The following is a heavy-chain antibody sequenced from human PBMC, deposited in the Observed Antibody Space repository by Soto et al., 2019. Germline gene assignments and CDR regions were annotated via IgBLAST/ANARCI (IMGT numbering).Heavy chain of an antibody. Sequence: EGQLVESGGGLVKPGGSLTLSCAASGFAFRNVWMHWVRQAPGQGLEWVGRIKSKLDGETIDYAAPVKGRFTISRDDSKNMLYLQMNSLKTADTGVYYCTPLALKDNSDWYEFSDWGQGTLVTVSS. CDR2: IKSKLDGETI. CDR3: TPLALKDNSDWYEFSD. V-gene: IGHV3-15*07. J-gene: IGHJ4*02. CDR1: GFAFRNVW. D-gene: IGHD6-19*01.